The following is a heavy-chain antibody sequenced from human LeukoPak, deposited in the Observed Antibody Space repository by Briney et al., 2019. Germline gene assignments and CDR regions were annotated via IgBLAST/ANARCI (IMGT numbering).Heavy chain of an antibody. Sequence: GGSLRLSCAASGFTFSSYSMNWVRQAPGKGLEWVSSISSSSAYIYYADSMKGRFTISRDNAKNSLFLQMNSLRAEDTAVYYCAAGYYYGMDVWGQGTTVTVSS. CDR2: ISSSSAYI. J-gene: IGHJ6*02. CDR1: GFTFSSYS. V-gene: IGHV3-21*01. CDR3: AAGYYYGMDV.